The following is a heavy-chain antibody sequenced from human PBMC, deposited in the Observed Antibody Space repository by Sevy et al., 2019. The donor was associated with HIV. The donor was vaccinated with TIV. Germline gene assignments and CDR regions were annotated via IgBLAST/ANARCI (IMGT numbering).Heavy chain of an antibody. CDR1: GFTFSRYA. Sequence: GGSLRLSCAASGFTFSRYAMNWLRQAPGKGLEWVSTISGSGGSTYYADSVKGRFTISRDNSKNTLDLQMISLRAEDTAVYYCAKARGVIVLMLYGFAFDIWCQGTMVTVSS. J-gene: IGHJ3*02. CDR3: AKARGVIVLMLYGFAFDI. CDR2: ISGSGGST. V-gene: IGHV3-23*01. D-gene: IGHD2-8*01.